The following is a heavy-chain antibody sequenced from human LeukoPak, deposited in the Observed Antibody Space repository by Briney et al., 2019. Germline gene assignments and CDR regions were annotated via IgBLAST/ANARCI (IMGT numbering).Heavy chain of an antibody. Sequence: GESLKISCKGSGSSFINYWIGWVRQMPGKGLGWMGITYLGDSDTRYSPSFQGQVTISADKSLSTAYLQWSSLKDSDTLRYYCASHWAPGDGYNGGYFDLCCRGTLVTVSS. CDR2: TYLGDSDT. J-gene: IGHJ2*01. CDR1: GSSFINYW. D-gene: IGHD5-24*01. CDR3: ASHWAPGDGYNGGYFDL. V-gene: IGHV5-51*01.